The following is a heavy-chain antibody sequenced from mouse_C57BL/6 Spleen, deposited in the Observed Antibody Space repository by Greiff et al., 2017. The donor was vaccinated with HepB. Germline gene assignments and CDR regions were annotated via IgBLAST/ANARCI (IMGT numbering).Heavy chain of an antibody. Sequence: QVQLQQPGAELVMPGASVKLSCKASGYTFTSYWMHWVKQRPGQGLEWIGEIDPSDSYTNYNQKFKGKSTLTVDKSSSTAYMQLSSLTSEDSAVYYCARGARRYFDYWGQGTTLTVSS. J-gene: IGHJ2*01. V-gene: IGHV1-69*01. CDR2: IDPSDSYT. D-gene: IGHD3-1*01. CDR3: ARGARRYFDY. CDR1: GYTFTSYW.